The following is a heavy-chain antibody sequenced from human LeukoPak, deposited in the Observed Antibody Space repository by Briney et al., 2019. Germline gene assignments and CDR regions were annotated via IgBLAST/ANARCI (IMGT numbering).Heavy chain of an antibody. D-gene: IGHD3-3*01. J-gene: IGHJ4*02. CDR1: GYTFTGYY. CDR3: ARKLHYDFWSGYPYC. V-gene: IGHV1-2*02. CDR2: INPNSGGT. Sequence: ASVKVSCKASGYTFTGYYMHWVRQAPGQGLEWMGWINPNSGGTNYAQKFQGRVTMTRDTSISTAYMELSRLRSDDTAVYYCARKLHYDFWSGYPYCWGQGTLVTVSS.